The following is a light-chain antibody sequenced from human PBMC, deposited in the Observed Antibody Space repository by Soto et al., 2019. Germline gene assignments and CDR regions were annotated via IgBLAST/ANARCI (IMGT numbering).Light chain of an antibody. CDR2: DVS. V-gene: IGLV2-18*02. CDR3: SSYTSSSTSVV. CDR1: SSDVGGYNR. Sequence: QSVLTQPPSVSGSPGQSVTISCTGTSSDVGGYNRVSWYQQPPGTPPRLMIYDVSNRPSGVPDRFSGSKSGNTASLTISGLQAEDEADYYCSSYTSSSTSVVFGGGTKVTVL. J-gene: IGLJ2*01.